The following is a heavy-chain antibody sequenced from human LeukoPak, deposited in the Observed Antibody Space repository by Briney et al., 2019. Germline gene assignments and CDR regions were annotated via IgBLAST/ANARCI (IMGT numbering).Heavy chain of an antibody. Sequence: GGSLRLSCAASGFTLSDYAMNWVRQAPGGGLEWVSGISVSGDTTYYADSVKGRFTISRDNSKNTLYLQMDSLRGEDTAIYYCAKDVIIRTVAARYFDHWGQGTLVTVSS. J-gene: IGHJ4*02. V-gene: IGHV3-23*01. CDR3: AKDVIIRTVAARYFDH. CDR2: ISVSGDTT. D-gene: IGHD3-10*01. CDR1: GFTLSDYA.